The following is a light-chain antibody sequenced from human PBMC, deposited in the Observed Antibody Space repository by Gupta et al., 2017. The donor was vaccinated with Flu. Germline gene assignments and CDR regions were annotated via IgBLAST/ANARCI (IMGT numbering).Light chain of an antibody. CDR1: QSISRA. J-gene: IGKJ1*01. CDR2: AAS. Sequence: DIRLTQSPSSLSASVGDRVTITCRASQSISRALNWYQQKPGKFPKLLIIAASTVHSGAPSRFSGGGSGTDFTLTISRLQPEDFAPYYCQQSDSPLWTFGQGTKVEIK. V-gene: IGKV1-39*01. CDR3: QQSDSPLWT.